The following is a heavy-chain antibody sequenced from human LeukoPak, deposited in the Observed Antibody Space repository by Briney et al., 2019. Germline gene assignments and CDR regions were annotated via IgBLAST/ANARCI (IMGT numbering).Heavy chain of an antibody. CDR3: TKVVPRRSGWAFDY. CDR1: GFTFTTYA. J-gene: IGHJ4*02. V-gene: IGHV3-23*01. D-gene: IGHD6-19*01. Sequence: PGGSLRLSCAASGFTFTTYAMSWVRQAPGKGLEWVSTVSDRDGSTYYADSVKGRFTISRDSSKNTRVLQMNSLRAEDIAVYYCTKVVPRRSGWAFDYWGQGALVTVSS. CDR2: VSDRDGST.